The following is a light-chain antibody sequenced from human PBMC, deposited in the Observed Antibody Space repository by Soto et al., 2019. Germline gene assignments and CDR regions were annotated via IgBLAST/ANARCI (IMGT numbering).Light chain of an antibody. V-gene: IGLV2-14*01. CDR1: SGDVGGYNY. CDR2: DVS. J-gene: IGLJ1*01. Sequence: QSALTQPASVSGSPGQSITISCAGASGDVGGYNYVSWYQQYPGKAPKLMIYDVSNRPSGVANRFSGSKSGNTTSLTISGLQAEDEADYYCSSYTSSNTYYVFGSGTKLTVL. CDR3: SSYTSSNTYYV.